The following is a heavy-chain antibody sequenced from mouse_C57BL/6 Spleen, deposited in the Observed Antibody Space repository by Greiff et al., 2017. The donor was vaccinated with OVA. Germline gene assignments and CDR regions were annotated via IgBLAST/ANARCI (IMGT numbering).Heavy chain of an antibody. CDR3: AREVVATEDY. V-gene: IGHV1-59*01. Sequence: VQLQQPGAELVRPGTSVKLSCKASGYTFTSYWMHWVKQRPGQGLEWIGVIDPSDSYPNYNQKFKGKATLTVDTSSSTAYMQLSSLTSEDSAVYYCAREVVATEDYWGQGTTLTVSS. CDR2: IDPSDSYP. CDR1: GYTFTSYW. J-gene: IGHJ2*01. D-gene: IGHD1-1*01.